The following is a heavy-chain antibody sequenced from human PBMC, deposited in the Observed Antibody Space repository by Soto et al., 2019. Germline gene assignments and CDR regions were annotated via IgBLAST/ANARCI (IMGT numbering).Heavy chain of an antibody. D-gene: IGHD3-22*01. CDR2: IYYSGST. CDR3: ARLRRWYYDSSGHGFFDY. J-gene: IGHJ4*02. Sequence: QLQLQESGPGLVKPSETLSLTCTVSGDSINSNNYYWGWIRQPPGKGLEWIGSIYYSGSTYYNPSLKSRVTISVDTSKNQFSLKLSSVTAADTAVYYCARLRRWYYDSSGHGFFDYWGQGALVTVSS. V-gene: IGHV4-39*01. CDR1: GDSINSNNYY.